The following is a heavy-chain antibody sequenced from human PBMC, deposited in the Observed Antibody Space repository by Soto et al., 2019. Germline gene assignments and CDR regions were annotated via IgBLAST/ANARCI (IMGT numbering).Heavy chain of an antibody. CDR3: ARGPGGPDGPGDY. CDR2: INAGNGNT. V-gene: IGHV1-3*01. D-gene: IGHD2-15*01. Sequence: ASVKVSCKASGYTFTSYAMHCVRQSPGQRLEWMGWINAGNGNTKYSQKFQGRVTITRDTSASTAYMELSSLRSEDTAVYYCARGPGGPDGPGDYWGQGTLVTVSS. CDR1: GYTFTSYA. J-gene: IGHJ4*02.